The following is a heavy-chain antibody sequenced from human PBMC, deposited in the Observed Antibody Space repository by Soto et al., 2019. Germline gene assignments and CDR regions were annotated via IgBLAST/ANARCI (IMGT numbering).Heavy chain of an antibody. J-gene: IGHJ5*02. D-gene: IGHD1-26*01. Sequence: SETLSLTCTVSGGSVSSGSYYWSWIRQPPGKGLEWIGYIYYSGSTNYNPSLKSRVTISIDTSKNQFSLKASDTAMYYCARHRSGSINWFDPWGQGTLVTVSS. CDR2: IYYSGST. CDR3: ARHRSGSINWFDP. CDR1: GGSVSSGSYY. V-gene: IGHV4-61*01.